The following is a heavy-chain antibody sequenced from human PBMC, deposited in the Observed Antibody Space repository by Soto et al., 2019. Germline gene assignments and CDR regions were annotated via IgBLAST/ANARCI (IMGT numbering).Heavy chain of an antibody. V-gene: IGHV1-69*13. Sequence: ASVKFSCKASGGTFSSYAISWVRQAPGQGLEWIGGIIPIFGTANYAQNFQGRVTITAEESTRTAYMELSSLRSEDTDVYYCATRHLTGDISVSYYYYYGMDVWG. CDR2: IIPIFGTA. D-gene: IGHD3-9*01. CDR1: GGTFSSYA. CDR3: ATRHLTGDISVSYYYYYGMDV. J-gene: IGHJ6*01.